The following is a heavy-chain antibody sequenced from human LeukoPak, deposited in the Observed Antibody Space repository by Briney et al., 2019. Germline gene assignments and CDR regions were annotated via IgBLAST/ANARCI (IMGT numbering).Heavy chain of an antibody. CDR3: AKGMLLWFGELLNPAGNWFDP. J-gene: IGHJ5*02. Sequence: PGRSLRLSCAASGFTFSSYGMHWVRQAPGKGLEWVAVISYDGSNKYYADSVKGRFTISRDNSKNTLYLQMNSLRAEDTAVYYCAKGMLLWFGELLNPAGNWFDPWGQGTLVTVSS. D-gene: IGHD3-10*01. CDR1: GFTFSSYG. CDR2: ISYDGSNK. V-gene: IGHV3-30*18.